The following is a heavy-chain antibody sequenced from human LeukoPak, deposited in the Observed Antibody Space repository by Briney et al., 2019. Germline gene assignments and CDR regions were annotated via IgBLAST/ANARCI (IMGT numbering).Heavy chain of an antibody. D-gene: IGHD6-6*01. J-gene: IGHJ6*02. CDR3: ARLGTAARMYGMDV. CDR1: GGSFSGYY. Sequence: KASETLSLTCAVYGGSFSGYYWSWIRQPPGKGLEWIGEINHSGSTNYNPSLKSRVTISVDTSKNQFSLKLSSVTAADTAVYYCARLGTAARMYGMDVWGQGTTVTVSS. V-gene: IGHV4-34*01. CDR2: INHSGST.